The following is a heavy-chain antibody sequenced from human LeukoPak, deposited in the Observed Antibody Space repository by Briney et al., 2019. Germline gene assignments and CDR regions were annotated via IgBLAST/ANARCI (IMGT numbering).Heavy chain of an antibody. Sequence: PGGSLRLSCAASGFTFSSYGMHWVRQAPGKGLEWVASIRYDGSNKYYADSVKGRFTISRDNSKNTLYLQMNSLRAEDTAVYYCAKATLDSGNYYNYMDVWGKGTTVTVSS. J-gene: IGHJ6*03. CDR3: AKATLDSGNYYNYMDV. CDR2: IRYDGSNK. CDR1: GFTFSSYG. D-gene: IGHD1-26*01. V-gene: IGHV3-30*02.